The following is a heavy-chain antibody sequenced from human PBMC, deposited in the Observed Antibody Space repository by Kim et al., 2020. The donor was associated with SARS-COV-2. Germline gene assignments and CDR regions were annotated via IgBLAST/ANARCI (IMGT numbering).Heavy chain of an antibody. Sequence: ASVKVSCKASGYTFTSYGISWVRQAPGQGLEWMGWISAYNGNTNYAQKLQGRVTMTTDTSTSTAYMELRSLRSDDTAVYYCARDREQQQLVRPFDYWGQGTLVTVSS. CDR1: GYTFTSYG. CDR3: ARDREQQQLVRPFDY. V-gene: IGHV1-18*04. J-gene: IGHJ4*02. CDR2: ISAYNGNT. D-gene: IGHD6-13*01.